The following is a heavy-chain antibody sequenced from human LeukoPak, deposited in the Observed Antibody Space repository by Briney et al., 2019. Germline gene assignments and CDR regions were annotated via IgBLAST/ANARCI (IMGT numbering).Heavy chain of an antibody. CDR3: ARHRMYYYDSSGRGVADAFDI. V-gene: IGHV4-34*01. D-gene: IGHD3-22*01. CDR1: GESFSGYY. J-gene: IGHJ3*02. Sequence: SETLSLTCGVYGESFSGYYWTWIRQPPGKGLEWIGSIYYSGSTYYNPSLKSRVTISVDTSKNQFSLKLSSVTAADTAVYYCARHRMYYYDSSGRGVADAFDIWGQGTMVTVSS. CDR2: IYYSGST.